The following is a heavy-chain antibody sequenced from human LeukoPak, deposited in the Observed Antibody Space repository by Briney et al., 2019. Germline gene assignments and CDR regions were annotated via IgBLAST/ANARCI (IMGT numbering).Heavy chain of an antibody. CDR3: ARHGSITMVRGRLRYFYMDV. J-gene: IGHJ6*03. Sequence: PGGSLRLSCAASGFTFSSYAVSWVRQAPGKGLECISGFSGSGGSTYYADSVKGRFTISRDNSKNTLYLQMNSLRAEDTAVYYCARHGSITMVRGRLRYFYMDVWGKGTTVTISS. V-gene: IGHV3-23*01. D-gene: IGHD3-10*01. CDR1: GFTFSSYA. CDR2: FSGSGGST.